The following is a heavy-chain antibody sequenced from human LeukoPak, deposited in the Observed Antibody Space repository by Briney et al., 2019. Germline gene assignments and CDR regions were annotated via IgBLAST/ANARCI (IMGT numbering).Heavy chain of an antibody. J-gene: IGHJ4*02. CDR1: GFSFSSYS. D-gene: IGHD3-22*01. Sequence: GGSLRLSCAASGFSFSSYSMHWVRQAPGKGLEWVANIKQDGSEQYYVDSVKGRFTISRDNAKNSLYLQMNSLRAEDAAVYYCARDSWRYYDRGEELGWGQGTLVTVSS. CDR3: ARDSWRYYDRGEELG. V-gene: IGHV3-7*01. CDR2: IKQDGSEQ.